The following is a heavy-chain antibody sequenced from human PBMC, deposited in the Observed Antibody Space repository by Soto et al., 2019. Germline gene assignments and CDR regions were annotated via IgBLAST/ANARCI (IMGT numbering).Heavy chain of an antibody. J-gene: IGHJ6*02. CDR2: ISAYNGNT. V-gene: IGHV1-18*01. D-gene: IGHD3-16*01. CDR1: GYTFTSYG. CDR3: ARDLIGPTKAEDQYYYYYGMDV. Sequence: ASVKVSCKASGYTFTSYGISWVRQAPGQGVEWMGWISAYNGNTNYAQKLQGRVTMTTDTSTSTAYMELRSLRSDDTAVYYCARDLIGPTKAEDQYYYYYGMDVWGQGTTVTVSS.